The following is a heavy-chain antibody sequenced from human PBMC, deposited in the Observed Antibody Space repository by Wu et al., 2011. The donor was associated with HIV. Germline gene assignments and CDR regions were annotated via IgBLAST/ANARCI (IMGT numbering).Heavy chain of an antibody. Sequence: QVQLVQSGAEVKKPGSSVKVSCKPSGGTFSVHGISWVRQAPGQGPEWMGRIIPIFDTTDYSQKFQGRTTITADESTSTVYMQVNNLASEDTAIYYCVRDQTPYFYDSSGYLDALDIWGQGTPVTVSS. CDR2: IIPIFDTT. J-gene: IGHJ3*02. CDR3: VRDQTPYFYDSSGYLDALDI. D-gene: IGHD3-22*01. CDR1: GGTFSVHG. V-gene: IGHV1-69*15.